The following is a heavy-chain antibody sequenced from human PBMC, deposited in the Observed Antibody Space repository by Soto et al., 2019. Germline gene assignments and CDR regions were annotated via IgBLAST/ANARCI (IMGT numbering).Heavy chain of an antibody. CDR3: ARDQLILPAHDFFYGSDV. V-gene: IGHV3-7*03. CDR2: IPQEGSDG. Sequence: DVQLEESGGGLVQPGESLRLSCEVSGFTLSMNSMTWVRQAQGKGLEWVAKIPQEGSDGHYVDSVKGRFTISRDNAKNSVYLQMNSLRAEDTAVYYCARDQLILPAHDFFYGSDVWGQGAKVTVSS. J-gene: IGHJ6*02. D-gene: IGHD2-21*02. CDR1: GFTLSMNS.